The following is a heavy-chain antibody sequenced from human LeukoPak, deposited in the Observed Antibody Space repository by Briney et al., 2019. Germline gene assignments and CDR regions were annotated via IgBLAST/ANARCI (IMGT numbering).Heavy chain of an antibody. CDR3: ARSQGGNTLWFDH. CDR2: INTSGGST. CDR1: GYTFTSYY. D-gene: IGHD4-23*01. Sequence: ASVKVSCKASGYTFTSYYMHWVRQAPGQGLEWMGIINTSGGSTTYAQKFQGRVSMTRDTSTSTVYLEVSSLRSEDTAVYYCARSQGGNTLWFDHWGQGTLVTVSS. J-gene: IGHJ5*02. V-gene: IGHV1-46*01.